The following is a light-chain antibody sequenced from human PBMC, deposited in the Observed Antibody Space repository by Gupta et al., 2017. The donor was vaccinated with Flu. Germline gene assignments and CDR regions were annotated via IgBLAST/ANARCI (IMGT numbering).Light chain of an antibody. CDR2: DHS. Sequence: SYVLTQPPSVSGASGQAARLPWRGDDLGRKSVHWYQQKPGQAPVVVVYDHSDRPSGIPERFSGSNSWNTATLTIRKVEAGDEDEYYCQVWHISSDHLRVFGGGTKLTVL. V-gene: IGLV3-21*02. CDR3: QVWHISSDHLRV. J-gene: IGLJ3*02. CDR1: DLGRKS.